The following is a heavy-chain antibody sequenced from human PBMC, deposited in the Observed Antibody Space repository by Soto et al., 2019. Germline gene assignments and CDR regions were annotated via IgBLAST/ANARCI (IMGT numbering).Heavy chain of an antibody. CDR1: DASIISNNW. D-gene: IGHD3-3*01. CDR2: IHHSGST. V-gene: IGHV4-4*02. Sequence: SETLSLTCTVSDASIISNNWWSWLRQPPGKGLEWIGEIHHSGSTNYNPSLKSRLTISVDRSKNQFSLELSSVTAADTAVYFCARNWNYDMDVWGKGTTVTVS. CDR3: ARNWNYDMDV. J-gene: IGHJ6*03.